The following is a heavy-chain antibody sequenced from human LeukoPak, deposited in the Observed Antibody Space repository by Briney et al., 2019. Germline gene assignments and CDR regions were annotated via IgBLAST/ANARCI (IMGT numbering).Heavy chain of an antibody. V-gene: IGHV3-23*01. CDR1: GFTFTDYA. Sequence: GGSLRLSCAASGFTFTDYAMNWVRQAPGKGLEWVSGISYGGDNTYYADSVKGRYTISRDNPRNTLNLALNSLRAEDTAVYYCAKDPHPYGDSVGGYHFDYWGQGTLVTVSS. CDR3: AKDPHPYGDSVGGYHFDY. D-gene: IGHD4-17*01. J-gene: IGHJ4*02. CDR2: ISYGGDNT.